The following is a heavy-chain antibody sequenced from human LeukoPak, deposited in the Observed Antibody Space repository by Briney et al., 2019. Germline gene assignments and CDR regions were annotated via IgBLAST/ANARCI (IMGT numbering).Heavy chain of an antibody. Sequence: PSETLSLTCAVYGGSFRGYYWSWVPEPPGKGLEWSGEINHSGSTNYNPSLKSRVTISVDTSKNQFSLKLSSVTAAATAVYYCARHCGYYYGSGSFVGWFDPWGQGTLVTVSS. CDR1: GGSFRGYY. CDR3: ARHCGYYYGSGSFVGWFDP. D-gene: IGHD3-10*01. CDR2: INHSGST. V-gene: IGHV4-34*01. J-gene: IGHJ5*02.